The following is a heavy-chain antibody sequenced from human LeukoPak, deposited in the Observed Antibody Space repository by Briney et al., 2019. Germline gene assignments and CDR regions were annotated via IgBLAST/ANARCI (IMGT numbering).Heavy chain of an antibody. CDR1: GGSISSYY. Sequence: SETLSLTCTVSGGSISSYYWSWIRQPPGKGLEWIGYIYYSGSTNYNPSLKSRVTISVDASKNQFSLKLSSVTAADTAVYYCARVPSAGSYWGQGTLVTVSS. V-gene: IGHV4-59*01. CDR3: ARVPSAGSY. J-gene: IGHJ4*02. D-gene: IGHD1-26*01. CDR2: IYYSGST.